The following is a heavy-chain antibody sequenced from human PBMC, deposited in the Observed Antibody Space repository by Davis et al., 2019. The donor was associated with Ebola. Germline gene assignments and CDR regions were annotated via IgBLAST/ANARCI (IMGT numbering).Heavy chain of an antibody. J-gene: IGHJ4*02. V-gene: IGHV4-34*01. CDR2: INHSGST. CDR1: GFTFSSYG. Sequence: MPGGSLRLSCAASGFTFSSYGMHWVRQAPGKGLEWIGEINHSGSTNYNPSLKSRVTISVDTSKNQFSLKLSSVTAADTAVYYCARGIYDYIWGSYRILDYFDYWGQGTLVTVSS. CDR3: ARGIYDYIWGSYRILDYFDY. D-gene: IGHD3-16*02.